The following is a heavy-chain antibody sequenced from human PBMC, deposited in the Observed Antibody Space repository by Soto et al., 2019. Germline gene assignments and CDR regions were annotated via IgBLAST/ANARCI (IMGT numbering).Heavy chain of an antibody. D-gene: IGHD2-15*01. CDR2: IIPILGIA. CDR1: GGTFSSYT. Sequence: QVQLVQSGAEVKKPGSSVKVSCKASGGTFSSYTISWVRQAPGQGLEWMGRIIPILGIANYAQKFQGRVTITADKSTSTAYMELSSLRSEDTAVYYCARARWYPPSGYHGMDVWGQGTTVTVSS. J-gene: IGHJ6*02. V-gene: IGHV1-69*02. CDR3: ARARWYPPSGYHGMDV.